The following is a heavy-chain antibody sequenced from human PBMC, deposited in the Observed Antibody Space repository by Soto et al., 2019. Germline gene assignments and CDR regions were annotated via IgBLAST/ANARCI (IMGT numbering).Heavy chain of an antibody. CDR1: GFSLSTSGVG. D-gene: IGHD6-19*01. J-gene: IGHJ4*02. V-gene: IGHV2-5*02. Sequence: QITLKESGPTLVKPTQTLTLTCTFSGFSLSTSGVGVGWIRQPPGKALEWLALIYWDDDKRYSPSLKSRLTITKDTSKNQVVLTLTNMDPVDTATYYCAHPKQWLDSYYFDYWGQGTLVTVSS. CDR3: AHPKQWLDSYYFDY. CDR2: IYWDDDK.